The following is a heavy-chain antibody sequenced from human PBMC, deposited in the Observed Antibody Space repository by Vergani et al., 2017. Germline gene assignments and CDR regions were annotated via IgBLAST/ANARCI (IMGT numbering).Heavy chain of an antibody. D-gene: IGHD4-23*01. CDR2: ITRSGDRT. V-gene: IGHV3-23*04. Sequence: EIQLVESGGDLVQPGGSLRLSCAASGFTFSTYAMSWVRQAPGKGLEWVSGITRSGDRTYYADSVKGRFTISRDNSKNTLYLQMNSLRGEDTAVYYCARDLGRSRVNSHYGMGVWGQGTTVTVSS. J-gene: IGHJ6*02. CDR1: GFTFSTYA. CDR3: ARDLGRSRVNSHYGMGV.